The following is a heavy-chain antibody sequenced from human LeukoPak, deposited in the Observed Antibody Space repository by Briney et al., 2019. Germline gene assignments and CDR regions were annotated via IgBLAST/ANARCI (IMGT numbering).Heavy chain of an antibody. D-gene: IGHD2-15*01. J-gene: IGHJ3*02. V-gene: IGHV4-31*03. CDR3: ARDPGPQHCSGGSCTNAFDI. CDR2: IYYSGST. Sequence: SQTLSLTCTVSGGSISSGGYYWSWIRQHPGKGLEWIGYIYYSGSTYYNPSLKSRVTISVDTSKNQFSLKLSSVTAADAAVYYCARDPGPQHCSGGSCTNAFDIWGQGTMVTVSS. CDR1: GGSISSGGYY.